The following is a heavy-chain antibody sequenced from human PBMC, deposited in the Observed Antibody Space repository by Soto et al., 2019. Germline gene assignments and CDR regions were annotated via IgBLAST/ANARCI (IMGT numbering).Heavy chain of an antibody. CDR2: ISGSGGST. V-gene: IGHV3-23*01. Sequence: SGGGLVQPGGSLRLSCAASGFTLGTYVMTWVRQAPGKGLEWVSAISGSGGSTNYADPVKGRFTISRDNTKNTLYLQMNSLRVEDTAVYYCAKDRKGSYCSGGTCYSFDYWGQGTLVTVPS. CDR1: GFTLGTYV. J-gene: IGHJ4*02. CDR3: AKDRKGSYCSGGTCYSFDY. D-gene: IGHD2-15*01.